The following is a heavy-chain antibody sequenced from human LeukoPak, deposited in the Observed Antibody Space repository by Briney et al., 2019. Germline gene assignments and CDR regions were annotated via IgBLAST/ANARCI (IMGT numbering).Heavy chain of an antibody. D-gene: IGHD1-1*01. CDR3: ARGGTTGTTGYYYGMDV. J-gene: IGHJ6*02. V-gene: IGHV1-69*04. CDR2: IIPILGIA. Sequence: ASVKVSCKASGGTFSSYAISWVRQAPGQRLEWMGRIIPILGIANYAQKFQGRVTITADKSTSTAYMELSSLRSEDTAVYYCARGGTTGTTGYYYGMDVWGQGTTVTVSS. CDR1: GGTFSSYA.